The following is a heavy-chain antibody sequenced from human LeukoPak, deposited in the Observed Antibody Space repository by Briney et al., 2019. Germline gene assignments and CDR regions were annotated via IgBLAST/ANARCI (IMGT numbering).Heavy chain of an antibody. D-gene: IGHD3-3*01. J-gene: IGHJ4*02. Sequence: PSQTLSLTCTVSGGSISDAAYYWSWIRQYPGEGLEWIGYIYYSGSTNYNPSLKSRVTISMDTSKNQFSLKLSSVTAADTAVYYCARSFGVARVGYFDYWGQGTLVTVSS. V-gene: IGHV4-31*03. CDR3: ARSFGVARVGYFDY. CDR1: GGSISDAAYY. CDR2: IYYSGST.